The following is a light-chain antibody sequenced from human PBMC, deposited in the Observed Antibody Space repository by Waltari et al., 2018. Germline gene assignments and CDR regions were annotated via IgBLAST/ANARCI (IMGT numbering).Light chain of an antibody. Sequence: EIVMTQSPATLSVFPGERATLSCRTSQSIRSNLAWYQPKPGQAPRLLIYGASTRATGIPARFSGSGSGTEFTLTISSLQSEDCAVYFCQQYDNWLGTFGQGTKVEIK. J-gene: IGKJ1*01. CDR1: QSIRSN. CDR3: QQYDNWLGT. CDR2: GAS. V-gene: IGKV3-15*01.